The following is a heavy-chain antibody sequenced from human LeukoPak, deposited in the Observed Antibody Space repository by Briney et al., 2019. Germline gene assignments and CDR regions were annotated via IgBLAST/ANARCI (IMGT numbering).Heavy chain of an antibody. CDR2: IRSDGSNK. D-gene: IGHD2-2*01. V-gene: IGHV3-30*02. CDR1: GFSFSSYG. CDR3: ARDIGRVGYFDY. Sequence: PGGSLRLSCAGSGFSFSSYGMHWVRQAPGKGLEWMASIRSDGSNKYYADSVKGRFTISRDNSKNTLYLQMNSLRAEDTAVYYCARDIGRVGYFDYWGQGTLVTVSS. J-gene: IGHJ4*02.